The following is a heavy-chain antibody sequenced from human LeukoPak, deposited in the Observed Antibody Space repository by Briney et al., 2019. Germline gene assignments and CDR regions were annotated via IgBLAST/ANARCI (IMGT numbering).Heavy chain of an antibody. D-gene: IGHD6-13*01. CDR3: ARWAAAGTSCFDY. V-gene: IGHV1-46*01. J-gene: IGHJ4*02. CDR1: GYTFTSSY. Sequence: ASVKVSCKASGYTFTSSYIHWVRQAPGQVLGWMGIINPSGGSTSYAQKFQGRVTMTRDTSTSTVYMELSSLRSEDTAVYYCARWAAAGTSCFDYWGQGTLVTVSS. CDR2: INPSGGST.